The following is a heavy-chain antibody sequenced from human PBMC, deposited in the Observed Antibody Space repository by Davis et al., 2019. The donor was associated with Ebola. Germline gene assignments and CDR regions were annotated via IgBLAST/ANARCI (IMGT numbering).Heavy chain of an antibody. CDR3: ARAVYGVNGFDL. V-gene: IGHV7-4-1*02. CDR2: VNTNSGTP. CDR1: GYSFSRHS. D-gene: IGHD2-8*01. Sequence: ASVKVSCKASGYSFSRHSLNWVRQAPGQGLEWMAWVNTNSGTPTHAPGFTGRFVSSLDTSVTTAYLEISSLKTEDTAIYYCARAVYGVNGFDLWGQGTMVTVSS. J-gene: IGHJ3*01.